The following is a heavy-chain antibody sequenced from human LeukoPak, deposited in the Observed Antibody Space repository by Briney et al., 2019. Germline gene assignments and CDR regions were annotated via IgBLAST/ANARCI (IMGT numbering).Heavy chain of an antibody. CDR3: ARVGDSSGYYYRTFDF. J-gene: IGHJ4*02. V-gene: IGHV3-21*01. Sequence: PGGSLRLSCAASGFTFSSYAMSWVRQAPGKGLEWVSSISSGSSYIYYADSVKGRFTISRDNAKNSLYLQMNSLRAEDTAVYYCARVGDSSGYYYRTFDFWGQGTLVTVSS. D-gene: IGHD3-22*01. CDR1: GFTFSSYA. CDR2: ISSGSSYI.